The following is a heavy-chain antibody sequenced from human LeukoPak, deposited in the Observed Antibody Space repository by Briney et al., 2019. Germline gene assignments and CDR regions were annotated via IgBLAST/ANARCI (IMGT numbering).Heavy chain of an antibody. V-gene: IGHV3-7*01. CDR3: ARGRVGATDDY. D-gene: IGHD1-26*01. Sequence: ETLSLTCAVYGGSFSGYYWSWIRQPPGKGLEWVANIKQDGSEKYYVDSVKGRFTISRDNAKNSLYLQMNSLRAEDTAVYYCARGRVGATDDYWGQGTLVTVSS. J-gene: IGHJ4*02. CDR1: GGSFSGYY. CDR2: IKQDGSEK.